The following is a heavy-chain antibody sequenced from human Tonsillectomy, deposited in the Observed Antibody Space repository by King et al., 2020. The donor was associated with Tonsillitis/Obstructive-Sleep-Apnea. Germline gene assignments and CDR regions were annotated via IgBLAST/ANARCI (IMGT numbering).Heavy chain of an antibody. CDR3: ARERCGGVSCYGALDY. CDR1: GFTVSSNY. Sequence: VQLVESGGGLIQPGGSLRLSCAASGFTVSSNYMSWVRQAPGKGLEWVSLIYSGGSTYYADSVKGRFTISRDNSKNTLFLQMNSLRAEDTAVYYCARERCGGVSCYGALDYWGQGTLVTVSS. D-gene: IGHD2-15*01. V-gene: IGHV3-53*01. J-gene: IGHJ4*02. CDR2: IYSGGST.